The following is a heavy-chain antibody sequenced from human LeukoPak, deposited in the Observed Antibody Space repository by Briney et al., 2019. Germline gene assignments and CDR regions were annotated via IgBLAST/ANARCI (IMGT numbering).Heavy chain of an antibody. D-gene: IGHD3-10*01. CDR2: ISGSGGTT. V-gene: IGHV3-23*01. CDR3: ASRFGELDY. Sequence: GGSLRLSCAASGFTFSSYAMRWVRQAPGKGLEWVSAISGSGGTTYYVDSVNGRFTVSRDNSKNTPYLQMNSLRAEDTAVYYCASRFGELDYWGQGTLVTVSS. CDR1: GFTFSSYA. J-gene: IGHJ4*02.